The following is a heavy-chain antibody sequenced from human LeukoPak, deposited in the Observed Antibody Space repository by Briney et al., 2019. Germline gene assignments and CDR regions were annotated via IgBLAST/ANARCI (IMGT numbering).Heavy chain of an antibody. V-gene: IGHV4-39*07. CDR2: IYYSGST. Sequence: SETLSLTCTVSGGSISSSSYYWGWIRQPPGKGLEWIGSIYYSGSTYYNPSLKSRVTISVDTSKNQFSLKLSSVTAADTAVYYCARSGQNWFDPWGQGTLVTVSS. CDR3: ARSGQNWFDP. CDR1: GGSISSSSYY. J-gene: IGHJ5*02.